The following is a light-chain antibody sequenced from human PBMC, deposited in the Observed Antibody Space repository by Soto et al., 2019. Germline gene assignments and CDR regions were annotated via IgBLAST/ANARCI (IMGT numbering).Light chain of an antibody. CDR1: QTVSSAR. J-gene: IGKJ1*01. Sequence: EIALTQSPGTLSFPPGERATRSCRASQTVSSARLAWFQQKPGQAPRLLIYGASSRAPGIPARFSGSGSETDFTLTITRLESEEFAVYACHQYGSSPWTSGQGTKVDIK. CDR3: HQYGSSPWT. CDR2: GAS. V-gene: IGKV3-20*01.